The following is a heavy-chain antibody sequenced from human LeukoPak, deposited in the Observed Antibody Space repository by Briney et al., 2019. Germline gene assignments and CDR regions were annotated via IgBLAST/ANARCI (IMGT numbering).Heavy chain of an antibody. CDR2: IYYSGST. V-gene: IGHV4-31*11. D-gene: IGHD3-10*01. CDR1: GGSFSGYY. CDR3: ARTTMVRGVYFDY. J-gene: IGHJ4*02. Sequence: SETLSLTCAVYGGSFSGYYWSWIRQHPGKGLEWIGYIYYSGSTYYNPSLKSRVTISVDTSKNQFSLKLSSVTAADTAVYYCARTTMVRGVYFDYWGQGTLVTVSS.